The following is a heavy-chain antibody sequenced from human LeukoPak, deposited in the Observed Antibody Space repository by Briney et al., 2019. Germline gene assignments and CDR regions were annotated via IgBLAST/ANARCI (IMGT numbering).Heavy chain of an antibody. D-gene: IGHD6-19*01. CDR3: AKDHASSGWYAYYFDY. J-gene: IGHJ4*02. V-gene: IGHV3-48*01. CDR2: ISSSSSTI. Sequence: GGSLRLSCAASGFTFSSYSMNWVRQAPGKGLEWVSYISSSSSTIYYADSVKGRFTISRDNAKNSLYLQMNSLRAEDTAVYYCAKDHASSGWYAYYFDYWGQGTLVTVSS. CDR1: GFTFSSYS.